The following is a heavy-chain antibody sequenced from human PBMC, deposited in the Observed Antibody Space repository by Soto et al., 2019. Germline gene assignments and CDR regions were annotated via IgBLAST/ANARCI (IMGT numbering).Heavy chain of an antibody. CDR3: AKTNGYDFDY. CDR2: IIVYNGNT. D-gene: IGHD5-12*01. J-gene: IGHJ4*02. CDR1: GYRFSSYG. Sequence: QVQLLQSGAEVKKPGASVKVSCKASGYRFSSYGISWVRQAPGQGLEWMGWIIVYNGNTQYPQHLQGRVTMTTDTSTNTANMELRSLRSDDTAVYYCAKTNGYDFDYWGQGTLVTVSS. V-gene: IGHV1-18*01.